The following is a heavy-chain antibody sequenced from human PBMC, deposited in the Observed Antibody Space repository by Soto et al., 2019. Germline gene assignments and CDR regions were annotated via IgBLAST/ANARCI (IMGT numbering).Heavy chain of an antibody. CDR1: GYTFTHYG. D-gene: IGHD3-10*01. J-gene: IGHJ3*01. Sequence: GASVKVSCKASGYTFTHYGISWVRQAPGQGLAWMGWISALNGNTKYVDNFQDRVTMTTDTSTNTSYMEVRSLRSDDTAIYYCARVYGSGSYIASDFWGQGTMVTVSS. CDR2: ISALNGNT. CDR3: ARVYGSGSYIASDF. V-gene: IGHV1-18*01.